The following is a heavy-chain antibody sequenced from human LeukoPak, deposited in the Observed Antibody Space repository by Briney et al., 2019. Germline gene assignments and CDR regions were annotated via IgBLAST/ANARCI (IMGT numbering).Heavy chain of an antibody. D-gene: IGHD3-10*01. CDR2: VGSAGDT. CDR1: GFTFSSYD. J-gene: IGHJ4*02. Sequence: GGSLRLSCAASGFTFSSYDMHWVRQATGKGLEWVSAVGSAGDTYYPGSVKGRFTISRENAKNSLYLQMNSLRAEDTAVYYCARVGYGSGSPYFDYWAREPWSPSPQ. V-gene: IGHV3-13*01. CDR3: ARVGYGSGSPYFDY.